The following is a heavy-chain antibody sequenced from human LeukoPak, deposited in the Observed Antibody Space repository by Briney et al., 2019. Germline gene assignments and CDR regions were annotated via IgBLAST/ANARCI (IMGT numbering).Heavy chain of an antibody. J-gene: IGHJ5*02. CDR2: IYYSGST. V-gene: IGHV4-39*01. CDR3: ARHYDSSRSLFDP. D-gene: IGHD3-22*01. Sequence: SETLSLTCTVCGGSIRSSSYHWGWIRQPPGKGLESIGSIYYSGSTYYNPSLKSRVTISVDTSKNQFSLKLSSVTAADTAVYYCARHYDSSRSLFDPWGQGTLVTVSS. CDR1: GGSIRSSSYH.